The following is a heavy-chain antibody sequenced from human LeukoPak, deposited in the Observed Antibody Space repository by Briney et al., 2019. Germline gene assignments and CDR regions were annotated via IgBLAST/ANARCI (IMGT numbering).Heavy chain of an antibody. J-gene: IGHJ4*02. Sequence: GGSLRLSCAASGFTFSTYTMNWVRQAPGKGLEWVSSISGSSSYIYYADSVKGRFTISRDNAKNSVYLQMNSLRDEDTAVYYCAKDSQWLGYYFDYWGQGTLVTVSS. CDR1: GFTFSTYT. D-gene: IGHD6-19*01. V-gene: IGHV3-21*01. CDR3: AKDSQWLGYYFDY. CDR2: ISGSSSYI.